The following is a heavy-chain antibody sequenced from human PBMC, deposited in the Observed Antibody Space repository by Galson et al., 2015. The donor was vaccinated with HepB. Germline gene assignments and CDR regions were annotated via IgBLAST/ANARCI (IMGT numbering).Heavy chain of an antibody. V-gene: IGHV1-18*04. CDR3: ARDVRGSVEWGPDDLWYFDL. Sequence: SVKVSCKASGYTFTSYGISWVRLAPGQGLEWMGWISAYNGNTNYAQKLQGRVTMTTDTSTSTAYMELRSLRSDDTAVYYCARDVRGSVEWGPDDLWYFDLWGRGTLVTVSS. CDR2: ISAYNGNT. CDR1: GYTFTSYG. D-gene: IGHD1-26*01. J-gene: IGHJ2*01.